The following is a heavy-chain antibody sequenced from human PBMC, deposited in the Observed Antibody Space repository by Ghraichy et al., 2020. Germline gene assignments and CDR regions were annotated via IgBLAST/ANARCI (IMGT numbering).Heavy chain of an antibody. Sequence: RGSLRLSCAASGFTFNSYAMSWVRQAPGKGLEWVSGISGSGGSTYYADSVKGRITISRDNSKNTLYLQMNSLRAEDTAVYYCAKGYYDFWSGYYYYYGMDVWGQGTTVTVSS. CDR2: ISGSGGST. CDR3: AKGYYDFWSGYYYYYGMDV. D-gene: IGHD3-3*01. CDR1: GFTFNSYA. J-gene: IGHJ6*02. V-gene: IGHV3-23*01.